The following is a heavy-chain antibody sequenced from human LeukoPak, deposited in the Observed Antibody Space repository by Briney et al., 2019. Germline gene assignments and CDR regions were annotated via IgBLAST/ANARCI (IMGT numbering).Heavy chain of an antibody. J-gene: IGHJ4*02. CDR3: ARSKDCSGGSCSYFDY. Sequence: SETLSLTCIVSGASISPYYWNWIRQPPGMSLEWIGYIYFTGSTDYNPSLKSRVSISVDTSKNQFSLKLNSVTAADTAVYYCARSKDCSGGSCSYFDYWGQGTLVTVSS. V-gene: IGHV4-59*01. CDR2: IYFTGST. D-gene: IGHD2-15*01. CDR1: GASISPYY.